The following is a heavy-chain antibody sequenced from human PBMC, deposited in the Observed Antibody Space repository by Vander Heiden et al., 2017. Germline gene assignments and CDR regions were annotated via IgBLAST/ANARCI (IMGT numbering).Heavy chain of an antibody. CDR3: AIGGHGGNSALFRY. CDR2: INHSGST. V-gene: IGHV4-34*01. CDR1: GGSFSGYY. Sequence: QVQLQQWGAGLLKPSETLSLTCAVYGGSFSGYYWSWIRQPPGKGLEWIGEINHSGSTNYNPSLKSRVTISVDTSKNQFSLKLSSVTAADTAVYYCAIGGHGGNSALFRYWGQGTLVTVSS. D-gene: IGHD2-21*02. J-gene: IGHJ4*02.